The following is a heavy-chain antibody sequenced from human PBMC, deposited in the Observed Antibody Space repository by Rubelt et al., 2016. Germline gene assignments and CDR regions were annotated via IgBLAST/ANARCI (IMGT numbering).Heavy chain of an antibody. CDR1: GFTFSIYA. Sequence: EVQMLESGGGLVQAGGSLRLSCAASGFTFSIYAMTWVRQAPGKGLEWVSTVSGGGDAAFYADSVKGRVTISRDNSRNTLYLQMNSLRSEDTALYYCVFDFWGQGTRVTVSS. V-gene: IGHV3-23*01. J-gene: IGHJ4*02. CDR3: VFDF. CDR2: VSGGGDAA.